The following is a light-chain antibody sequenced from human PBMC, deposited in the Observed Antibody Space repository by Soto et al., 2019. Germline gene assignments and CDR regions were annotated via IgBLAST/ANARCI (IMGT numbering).Light chain of an antibody. CDR3: SSYTSSSTRV. Sequence: QSVLTQPAVSGSPGQSITISCTGTSSDVGGYNYVSWYQQHPGKAPKLMIYDVSNRPSGVSNRFSGSKSGNTASLTISGLQAEDEADYYCSSYTSSSTRVFGGGTKLTVL. J-gene: IGLJ2*01. CDR2: DVS. CDR1: SSDVGGYNY. V-gene: IGLV2-14*01.